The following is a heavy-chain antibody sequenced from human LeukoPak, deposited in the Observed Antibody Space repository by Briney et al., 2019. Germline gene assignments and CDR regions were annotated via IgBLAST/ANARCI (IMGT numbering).Heavy chain of an antibody. D-gene: IGHD3-22*01. J-gene: IGHJ5*02. Sequence: ASVKVSCKASGYTFTSYYMHWVRQAPGQGLEWMGIINPSGGSTSYAQKFQGRVTMTRDMSTSTAYMELSSLRSEDTAVYYCARGGADYYDSRRWFDPWGQGTLVTVSS. CDR1: GYTFTSYY. CDR3: ARGGADYYDSRRWFDP. V-gene: IGHV1-46*01. CDR2: INPSGGST.